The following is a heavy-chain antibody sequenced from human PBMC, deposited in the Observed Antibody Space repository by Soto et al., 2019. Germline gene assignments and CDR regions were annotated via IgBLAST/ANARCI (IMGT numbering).Heavy chain of an antibody. V-gene: IGHV5-51*01. J-gene: IGHJ3*02. CDR3: ASSYYYGAGSYFDAFDI. Sequence: GESLKISCKGSGYIFSSYWIGWVRQMPGKGLEWMGIIYPGDSDTRYSPSFQGQVTISVDKSISTAYLQWSNLKASDTAMYYCASSYYYGAGSYFDAFDIWGQGTMVTASS. D-gene: IGHD3-10*01. CDR1: GYIFSSYW. CDR2: IYPGDSDT.